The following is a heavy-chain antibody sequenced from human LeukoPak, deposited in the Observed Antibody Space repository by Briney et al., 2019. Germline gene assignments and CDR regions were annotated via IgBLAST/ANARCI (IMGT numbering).Heavy chain of an antibody. CDR3: ARGRPYSSGWYYFDY. Sequence: ASVKVSCKASGYTFTSYAMHWVRQAPGQRLEWMGWINAGNGNTKYSQKFQGRVTITRVTSASTAYMELSSLRSEDTAVYYCARGRPYSSGWYYFDYWGQGTLVTVSS. CDR2: INAGNGNT. D-gene: IGHD6-19*01. CDR1: GYTFTSYA. V-gene: IGHV1-3*01. J-gene: IGHJ4*02.